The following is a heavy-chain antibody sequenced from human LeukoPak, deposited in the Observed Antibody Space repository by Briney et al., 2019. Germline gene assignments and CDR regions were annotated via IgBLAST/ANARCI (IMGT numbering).Heavy chain of an antibody. CDR1: GASISGTAYY. Sequence: SETLSLTCTVSGASISGTAYYWGWVRQPPRKGLEWIGNIYYSGSTYYNASLQSRVTISIDTSKNQFSLRLSSVTAADTAVYYCARGPGYRYPVNYYMDVGGKGTTVTVSS. CDR2: IYYSGST. V-gene: IGHV4-39*07. D-gene: IGHD5-18*01. J-gene: IGHJ6*03. CDR3: ARGPGYRYPVNYYMDV.